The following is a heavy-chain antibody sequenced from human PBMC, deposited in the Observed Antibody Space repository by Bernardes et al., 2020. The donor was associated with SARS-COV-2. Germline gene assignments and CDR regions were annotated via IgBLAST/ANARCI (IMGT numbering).Heavy chain of an antibody. D-gene: IGHD3-10*01. Sequence: GGSLRLSCAASGFTFSSYDMHWVRQATGKGLEWVSAIGTAGDTYYPGSVKGRFTISRENAKNSLYLQMNSLRAGDTAVYYCASVMATWDRGLFSNTYYFYGMDVWGQGTTVTVSS. CDR3: ASVMATWDRGLFSNTYYFYGMDV. CDR2: IGTAGDT. CDR1: GFTFSSYD. J-gene: IGHJ6*02. V-gene: IGHV3-13*01.